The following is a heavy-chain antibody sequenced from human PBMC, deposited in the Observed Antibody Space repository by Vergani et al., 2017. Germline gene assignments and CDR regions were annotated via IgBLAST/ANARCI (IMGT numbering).Heavy chain of an antibody. Sequence: QVQLQESGPRLVKPSETLSLICSVSGYSISSGYFWGWIRQSPGKGLEWLGTIDRTGRTHLSPSLKSRLTISVDTTKNQFSLKLSSVTAADTAVYYCARILIAVAGTKYYYYMDVWGKGTTVTVSS. CDR1: GYSISSGYF. CDR2: IDRTGRT. D-gene: IGHD6-19*01. J-gene: IGHJ6*03. CDR3: ARILIAVAGTKYYYYMDV. V-gene: IGHV4-38-2*02.